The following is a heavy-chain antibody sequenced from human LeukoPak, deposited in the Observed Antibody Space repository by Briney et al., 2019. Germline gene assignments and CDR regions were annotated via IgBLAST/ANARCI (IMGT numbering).Heavy chain of an antibody. CDR3: ARSHDYSNYVGP. Sequence: ASVKVSCKASGYTFTGYYIHWVRLAPGQGREWLGWINLNGGGTNYAQKFQGRVTMTRETSISTAYLDLSSLRSDDTAVYYCARSHDYSNYVGPWGQGTLVTVSS. CDR2: INLNGGGT. CDR1: GYTFTGYY. J-gene: IGHJ5*02. V-gene: IGHV1-2*02. D-gene: IGHD4-11*01.